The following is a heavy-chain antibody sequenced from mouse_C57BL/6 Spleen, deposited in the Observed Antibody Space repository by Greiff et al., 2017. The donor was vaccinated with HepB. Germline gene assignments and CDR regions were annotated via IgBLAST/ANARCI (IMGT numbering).Heavy chain of an antibody. D-gene: IGHD1-2*01. Sequence: QVQLKQPGAELVRPGSSVKLSCKASGYTFTSYWMHWVKQRPIQGLEWIGNIDPSDRETHYNQKFKDKATLTVDKSSSTAYMQLSSLTSEDSAVYYCARRTTADYFDYWGQGTTLTVSS. V-gene: IGHV1-52*01. CDR1: GYTFTSYW. J-gene: IGHJ2*01. CDR2: IDPSDRET. CDR3: ARRTTADYFDY.